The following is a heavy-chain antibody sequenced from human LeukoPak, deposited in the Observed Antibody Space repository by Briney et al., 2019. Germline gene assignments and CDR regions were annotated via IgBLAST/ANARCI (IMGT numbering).Heavy chain of an antibody. Sequence: SETLSLTCTVSGGSISTYYWNWIRQPPGKGLEWIGYIYHSGSTNYNPSLQSRVTISVDTSKNQFSLNLNSVTAEDTAVYYCARATAAYCSSTSCYDFDYWGQGTLVTVSS. CDR1: GGSISTYY. J-gene: IGHJ4*02. CDR3: ARATAAYCSSTSCYDFDY. V-gene: IGHV4-59*01. CDR2: IYHSGST. D-gene: IGHD2-2*01.